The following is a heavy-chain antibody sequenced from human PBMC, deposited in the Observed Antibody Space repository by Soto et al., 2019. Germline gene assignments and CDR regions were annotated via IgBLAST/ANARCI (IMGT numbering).Heavy chain of an antibody. CDR2: IGGSGGDT. CDR3: ARRTWRGRADY. J-gene: IGHJ4*02. V-gene: IGHV3-23*01. Sequence: EVQLLASGGGLVQPGGSLRLSCAASGFPFSSYARSWVRQAPGKGLEWVSGIGGSGGDTFYADSVKGRFTVSRDNGENPLYLQLNSLRVEDSAIYYCARRTWRGRADYWGQGILVTVSS. CDR1: GFPFSSYA. D-gene: IGHD3-3*01.